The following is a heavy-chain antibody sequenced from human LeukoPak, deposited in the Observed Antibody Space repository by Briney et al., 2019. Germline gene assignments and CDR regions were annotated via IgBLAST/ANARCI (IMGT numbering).Heavy chain of an antibody. D-gene: IGHD3-22*01. V-gene: IGHV3-74*01. Sequence: GGSLRLSCAASGFTFSSYWMHWVRQAPGKGLMWVSRINSDGSSTSYADSVKGRFTISRDNAKNTLYLQMNSLRAKATAVYYCSSGYSFDYWGQGTLVTVSS. CDR1: GFTFSSYW. CDR2: INSDGSST. CDR3: SSGYSFDY. J-gene: IGHJ4*02.